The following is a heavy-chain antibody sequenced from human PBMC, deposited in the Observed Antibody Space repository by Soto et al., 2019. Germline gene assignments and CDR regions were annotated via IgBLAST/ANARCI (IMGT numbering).Heavy chain of an antibody. Sequence: GGSLRLSCAASGFTFSNYWMHWVRQAPGKGLVRVSRINSDGSSTSYADSVKGRFTISRDNAKNTLYLQMNSLRAEDTAVYYCAREGATVNFDYWGQGNLVTVYS. J-gene: IGHJ4*02. CDR2: INSDGSST. V-gene: IGHV3-74*01. CDR1: GFTFSNYW. CDR3: AREGATVNFDY. D-gene: IGHD1-26*01.